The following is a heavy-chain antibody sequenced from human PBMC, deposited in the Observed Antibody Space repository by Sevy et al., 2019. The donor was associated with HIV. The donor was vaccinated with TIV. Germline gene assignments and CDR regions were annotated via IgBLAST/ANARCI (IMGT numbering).Heavy chain of an antibody. J-gene: IGHJ3*02. CDR2: IIPIFGTP. CDR1: GDTFSTYG. D-gene: IGHD7-27*01. V-gene: IGHV1-69*13. Sequence: AASVKVSCKASGDTFSTYGLSWVRQAPGQGLEWMGGIIPIFGTPNYAQKFQGRVTITADESASTAYMELSSLRSEDTALYYCAREGGVATTGDHDAFDIWGHGTLVTVSS. CDR3: AREGGVATTGDHDAFDI.